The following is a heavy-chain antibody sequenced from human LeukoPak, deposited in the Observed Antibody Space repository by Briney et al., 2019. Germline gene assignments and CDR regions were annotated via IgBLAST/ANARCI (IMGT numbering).Heavy chain of an antibody. V-gene: IGHV3-23*01. D-gene: IGHD3-22*01. CDR3: AKDLVIVVVRPNYYFDY. CDR1: GFTFSSYA. CDR2: ISGSGGST. Sequence: GGSLRLFCAASGFTFSSYAMSWVRQAPGKGLEWVSAISGSGGSTYYADSVKGRFTISRDNSKNTLYLQMNSLRAEDTAVYYCAKDLVIVVVRPNYYFDYWGQRTLVTVSS. J-gene: IGHJ4*02.